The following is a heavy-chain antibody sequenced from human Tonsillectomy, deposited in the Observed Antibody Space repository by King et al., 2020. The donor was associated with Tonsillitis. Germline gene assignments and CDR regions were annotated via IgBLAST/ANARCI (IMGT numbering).Heavy chain of an antibody. CDR3: ARGLSMITFGGVISIDAFDI. D-gene: IGHD3-16*02. Sequence: QLQESGPGLVKPSETLSLTCTVSGGSISSYYWSWIRQPPGKGLEWIGYIYYSVSTNYNPSLKSRVTISVDTSKNQFSLKLSSVTAADTAVYYCARGLSMITFGGVISIDAFDIWGQGTMVTVSS. V-gene: IGHV4-59*01. CDR2: IYYSVST. CDR1: GGSISSYY. J-gene: IGHJ3*02.